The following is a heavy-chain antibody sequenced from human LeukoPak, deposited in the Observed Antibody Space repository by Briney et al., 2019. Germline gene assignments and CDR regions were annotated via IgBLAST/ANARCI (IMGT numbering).Heavy chain of an antibody. V-gene: IGHV2-5*01. J-gene: IGHJ5*02. CDR2: TYWNDDQ. D-gene: IGHD2-2*03. Sequence: SDPTLVKPTQTLTLTCTFSGFSLSTSGVGVAWMRQSPGQAPEWLAVTYWNDDQRYSPSLKSRLTITKDTSKNQVVLTMTNMDPADTATYHCAHNGLYHWGQGTLVTVSS. CDR3: AHNGLYH. CDR1: GFSLSTSGVG.